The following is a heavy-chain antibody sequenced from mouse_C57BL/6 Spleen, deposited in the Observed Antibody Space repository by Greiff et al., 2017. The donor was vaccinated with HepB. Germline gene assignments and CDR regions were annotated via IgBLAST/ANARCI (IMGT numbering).Heavy chain of an antibody. J-gene: IGHJ2*01. D-gene: IGHD3-2*02. CDR3: ARCRQRRLPLDFDY. Sequence: QVQLQQSGPELVKPGASVKISCKASGYTFTDYYINWVKQRPGQGLEWIGWIYPGSGNTKYNEKFKGKATLTVDTSSSTAYRQLSSLTSEDSAVYFGARCRQRRLPLDFDYWGQGTTLTVSS. CDR2: IYPGSGNT. CDR1: GYTFTDYY. V-gene: IGHV1-84*01.